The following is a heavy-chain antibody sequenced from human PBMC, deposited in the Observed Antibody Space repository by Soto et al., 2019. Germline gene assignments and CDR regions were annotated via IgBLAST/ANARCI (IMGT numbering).Heavy chain of an antibody. Sequence: GGSLTLSCAASGFIFSDYYMSWIRQAPGKGLEWVSYVSRSGATIFYAGSVKGRFTISRDNAKNSLYLQMNSLRAEDTAVYYCAREIDATVRGIVISDGMDVWGQGTTVTVSS. CDR1: GFIFSDYY. J-gene: IGHJ6*02. D-gene: IGHD3-10*01. V-gene: IGHV3-11*01. CDR2: VSRSGATI. CDR3: AREIDATVRGIVISDGMDV.